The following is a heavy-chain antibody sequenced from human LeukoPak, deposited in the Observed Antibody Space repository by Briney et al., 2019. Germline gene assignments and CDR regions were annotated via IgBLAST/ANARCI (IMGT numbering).Heavy chain of an antibody. V-gene: IGHV1-8*01. J-gene: IGHJ5*02. CDR1: GYSFNIYE. CDR2: VNPNSGDT. Sequence: ASVKVSCKTSGYSFNIYEINWVREATGQGLEWMGWVNPNSGDTDYAQKFQGRLTMTRNTSISTAYMELSGLRLEDTAVYYCSRGPRFDPWGQGTQVTVSS. CDR3: SRGPRFDP.